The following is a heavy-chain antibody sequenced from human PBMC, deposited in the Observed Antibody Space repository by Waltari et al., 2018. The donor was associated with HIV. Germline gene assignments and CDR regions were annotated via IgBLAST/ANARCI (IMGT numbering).Heavy chain of an antibody. CDR3: ARPRRYCSGGSCYSHAFDI. Sequence: VQLVKSGAEVKKPGESLKISCRVSGDKVTTDSNGQVRQLTGKGLEWMGFIHPGDSDTTYSPAFQGQVTISADKSISTAYLQWSSLKASDTAMYYCARPRRYCSGGSCYSHAFDIWGQGTMVTVSS. V-gene: IGHV5-51*03. CDR1: GDKVTTDS. J-gene: IGHJ3*02. CDR2: IHPGDSDT. D-gene: IGHD2-15*01.